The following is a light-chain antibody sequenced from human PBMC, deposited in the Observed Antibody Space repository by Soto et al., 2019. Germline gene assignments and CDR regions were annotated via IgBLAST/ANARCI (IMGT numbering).Light chain of an antibody. CDR3: QQYYGSSGT. J-gene: IGKJ1*01. V-gene: IGKV4-1*01. CDR2: WAS. CDR1: QNILYSSNNKNY. Sequence: DIVMTQSPDSLAVSLGERATINCKSSQNILYSSNNKNYLAWYQQKPGQPPKLLINWASTREAGIPDRFSGSGSVTDFTLTISSLQAEDVAVYYCQQYYGSSGTFGQGTKVEIK.